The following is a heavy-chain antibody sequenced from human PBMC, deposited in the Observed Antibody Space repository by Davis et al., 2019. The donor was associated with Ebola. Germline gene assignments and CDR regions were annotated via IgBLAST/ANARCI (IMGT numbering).Heavy chain of an antibody. CDR1: GYTFTGYY. D-gene: IGHD6-13*01. V-gene: IGHV1-2*06. CDR3: ARGPPDKNRWYYFDY. J-gene: IGHJ4*02. CDR2: INANSGAT. Sequence: ALVKVSCKASGYTFTGYYMHWVRQAPGQGLEWMGRINANSGATNYAQKFQGRVTMARDTSISTVYMELSSLRSDDTAIYYCARGPPDKNRWYYFDYWGQGTLVTVSS.